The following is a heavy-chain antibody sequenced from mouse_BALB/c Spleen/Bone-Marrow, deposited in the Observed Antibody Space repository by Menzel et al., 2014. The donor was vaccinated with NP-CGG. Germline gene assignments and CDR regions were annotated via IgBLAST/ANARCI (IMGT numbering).Heavy chain of an antibody. CDR2: INPYSGAT. CDR3: AREYYGNYVLDY. D-gene: IGHD2-1*01. V-gene: IGHV1-31*01. J-gene: IGHJ2*01. CDR1: GYSFTGYY. Sequence: VQLKQSGPELVKPGASVKISCKASGYSFTGYYMHWVKQSHVKSLEWIGRINPYSGATSYNQNFKDKASLTVDKSSSXAXXXXHSLTSEDSAVYYCAREYYGNYVLDYWGQGTTLTVSS.